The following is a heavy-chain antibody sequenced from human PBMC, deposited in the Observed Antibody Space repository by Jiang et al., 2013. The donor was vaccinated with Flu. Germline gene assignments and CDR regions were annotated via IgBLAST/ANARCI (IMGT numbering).Heavy chain of an antibody. CDR2: SAYNVT. CDR3: ARGYSSRRFDY. D-gene: IGHD6-13*01. V-gene: IGHV1-18*01. Sequence: SAYNVTQTNAQKLQGRVTMTTDTSTSTAYMELSSLRASDTAMYYCARGYSSRRFDYWGQGTLVTVSS. J-gene: IGHJ4*02.